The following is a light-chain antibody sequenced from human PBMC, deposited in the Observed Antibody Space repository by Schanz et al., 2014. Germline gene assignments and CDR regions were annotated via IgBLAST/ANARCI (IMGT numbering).Light chain of an antibody. Sequence: QSVLTQPPSVSGAPGQRVTISCTGSSSNIGGGYDVHWYQHLPGTAPKLLINTNNNRPSGVPDRFSGSKSASSASLAITGLQAEDEADYYCCSYATDFTYMFGTGTKVTVL. CDR2: TNN. CDR1: SSNIGGGYD. V-gene: IGLV1-40*01. CDR3: CSYATDFTYM. J-gene: IGLJ1*01.